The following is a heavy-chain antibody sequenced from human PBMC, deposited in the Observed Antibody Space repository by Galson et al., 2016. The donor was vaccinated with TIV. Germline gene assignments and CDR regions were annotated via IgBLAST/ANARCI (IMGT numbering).Heavy chain of an antibody. CDR3: ARRGVTPGSFDI. CDR2: MKPGDSDT. Sequence: SGAEVKKPGESLKISRQDSGYILTNFWIAWVRQMPGQGLEWMGIMKPGDSDTRYSPSFQGQVTISVDKSIGTAYLQWSSLKASDTAMYYCARRGVTPGSFDIWGQGTLVTVSS. V-gene: IGHV5-51*03. CDR1: GYILTNFW. J-gene: IGHJ4*02. D-gene: IGHD3-9*01.